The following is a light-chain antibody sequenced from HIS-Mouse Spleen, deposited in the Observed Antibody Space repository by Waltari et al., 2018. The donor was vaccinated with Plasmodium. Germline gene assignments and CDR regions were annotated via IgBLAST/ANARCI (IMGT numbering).Light chain of an antibody. V-gene: IGLV3-10*01. Sequence: SYELTQPPSVSVSPGQTARITCSGDALPKKYAYWYQQKSGQAPVLVIYGDSKRPSGVPGRFSGAGSGKMATLTISGAQVEDEADYYCYSTDSSGNHRVFGGGTKLTVL. CDR2: GDS. J-gene: IGLJ3*02. CDR3: YSTDSSGNHRV. CDR1: ALPKKY.